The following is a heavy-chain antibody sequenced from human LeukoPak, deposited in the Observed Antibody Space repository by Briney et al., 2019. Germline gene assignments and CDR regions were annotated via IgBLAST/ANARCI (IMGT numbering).Heavy chain of an antibody. CDR3: ARGSSRGDIVVVPAAIRSAPYYFDY. CDR1: GFTFSSYS. D-gene: IGHD2-2*02. V-gene: IGHV3-33*08. J-gene: IGHJ4*02. Sequence: GGSLRLSCAASGFTFSSYSMIWVRQAPGKGLEWVAGIWFGEGSQYYADSVKGRFTISRDNAKNSLYLQMNSLRAEDTAVYYCARGSSRGDIVVVPAAIRSAPYYFDYWGQGTLVTVSS. CDR2: IWFGEGSQ.